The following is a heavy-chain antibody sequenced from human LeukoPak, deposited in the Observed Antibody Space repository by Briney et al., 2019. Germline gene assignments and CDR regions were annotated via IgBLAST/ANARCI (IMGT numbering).Heavy chain of an antibody. Sequence: ASVKVSCKASGYTFSSYGITWVRQAPGQGLEWMGWISTYSGNTNYAQKFQGRVTMTTDTSTTTAYIELRSLRSDDTAVYYCAREIDYWGQGTLVTVSS. V-gene: IGHV1-18*01. CDR3: AREIDY. CDR2: ISTYSGNT. J-gene: IGHJ4*02. CDR1: GYTFSSYG.